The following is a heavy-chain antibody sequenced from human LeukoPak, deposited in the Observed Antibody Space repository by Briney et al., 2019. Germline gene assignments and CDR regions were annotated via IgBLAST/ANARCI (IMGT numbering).Heavy chain of an antibody. CDR1: GFTVSSNY. Sequence: GRSLRLSCAASGFTVSSNYMSWVRQAPGKGLEWVSVIYSGGSTYYADSVKGRFTISRDNSKNTLYLQMNSLRAEDTAVYYCARGSGGGRSSAPFDYWGQGTLVTVSS. CDR2: IYSGGST. CDR3: ARGSGGGRSSAPFDY. J-gene: IGHJ4*02. D-gene: IGHD3-16*01. V-gene: IGHV3-53*01.